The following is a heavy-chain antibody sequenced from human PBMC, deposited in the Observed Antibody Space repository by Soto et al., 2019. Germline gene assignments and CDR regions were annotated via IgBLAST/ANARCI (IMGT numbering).Heavy chain of an antibody. CDR2: INPILSMS. D-gene: IGHD3-10*01. CDR3: ASSYGSGYRAFDY. Sequence: QVQLVQSGAEVKKPGSSVRVSCKASGDTFTFYSINWVRQAPGLGLEWMGRINPILSMSNYAQRFQGRVTMTADKSMSTAYMELSSLRSADTAMYYCASSYGSGYRAFDYWGQGALVTVSS. J-gene: IGHJ4*02. V-gene: IGHV1-69*02. CDR1: GDTFTFYS.